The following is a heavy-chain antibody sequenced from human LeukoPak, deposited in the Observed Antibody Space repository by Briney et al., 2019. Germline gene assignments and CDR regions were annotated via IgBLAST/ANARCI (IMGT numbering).Heavy chain of an antibody. CDR3: ARDRQERFLEWLFDY. J-gene: IGHJ4*02. CDR1: GYTFTSYD. V-gene: IGHV1-2*02. CDR2: INPNSGGT. D-gene: IGHD3-3*01. Sequence: GASVKVSCKASGYTFTSYDINWVRQATGQGLEWMGWINPNSGGTNYAQKFQGRVTMTRDTSISTAYMELSRLRSDDTAVYYCARDRQERFLEWLFDYWGQGTLVTVSS.